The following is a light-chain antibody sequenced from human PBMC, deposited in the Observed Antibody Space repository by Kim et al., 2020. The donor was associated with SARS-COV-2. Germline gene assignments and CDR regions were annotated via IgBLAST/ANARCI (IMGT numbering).Light chain of an antibody. CDR2: ANT. CDR1: DSNIANTF. CDR3: AAWDDRLSARL. Sequence: QSVLTQPPSVSGPPGQSVTISCSGGDSNIANTFVYWYQQLPGAAPRLLIYANTQRPSGVPDRFSGSKSGTSASLAISGLRPEDEADYYCAAWDDRLSARLFGGGTQLTVL. J-gene: IGLJ2*01. V-gene: IGLV1-47*02.